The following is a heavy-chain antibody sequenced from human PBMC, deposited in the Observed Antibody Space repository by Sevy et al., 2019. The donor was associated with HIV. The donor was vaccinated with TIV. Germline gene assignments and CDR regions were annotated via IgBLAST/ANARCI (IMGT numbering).Heavy chain of an antibody. Sequence: GGSLRLSCAASGFTVSSNYMSWVRQAPGKGLEWVSVIYSGGSTYYADSVKGRFTISRDNSKNTLYLQMNSLRAEDTAVYYRARDPLGDGMDVWGQGTTVSVSS. CDR3: ARDPLGDGMDV. J-gene: IGHJ6*02. V-gene: IGHV3-53*01. CDR1: GFTVSSNY. D-gene: IGHD3-10*01. CDR2: IYSGGST.